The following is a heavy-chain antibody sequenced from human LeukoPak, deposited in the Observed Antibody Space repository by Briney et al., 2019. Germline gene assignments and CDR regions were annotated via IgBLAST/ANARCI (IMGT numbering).Heavy chain of an antibody. D-gene: IGHD1-26*01. CDR1: GVSITSYF. J-gene: IGHJ3*02. CDR3: ARDGTPITVLFDI. CDR2: IYSSGST. Sequence: PSETLSLTCTVSGVSITSYFWSWVRHSPGKGLVWIGNIYSSGSTNYNPSLKSRVTISADTSKNQFSLKLSSVTAADTAVYYCARDGTPITVLFDIWGQGTMITVSS. V-gene: IGHV4-59*01.